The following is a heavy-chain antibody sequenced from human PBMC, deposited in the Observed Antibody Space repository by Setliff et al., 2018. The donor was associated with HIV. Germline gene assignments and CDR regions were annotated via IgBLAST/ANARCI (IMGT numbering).Heavy chain of an antibody. CDR3: ARGREVKRDTYYDYFYMDV. Sequence: PSETLSLTCVVYGGSFSGYYLSWVRQPPGKGLEWIGEISHSGTTTYSPSLESRVTISVDKSKNQFSLKLNSMTAADTAVYYCARGREVKRDTYYDYFYMDVWSRGTAVTVSS. CDR1: GGSFSGYY. J-gene: IGHJ6*03. V-gene: IGHV4-34*01. D-gene: IGHD1-26*01. CDR2: ISHSGTT.